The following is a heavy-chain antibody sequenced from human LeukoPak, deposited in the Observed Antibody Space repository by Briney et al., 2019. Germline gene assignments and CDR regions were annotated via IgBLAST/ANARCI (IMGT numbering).Heavy chain of an antibody. D-gene: IGHD2-15*01. CDR1: GFIFSSYA. Sequence: GGSLRLSCAASGFIFSSYALHWVRQAPGKGLEYVSGISSNGGGTYYANSVKDRFTISRDNSKNTLYLQMGSLRAEDMGVYYCARDLSINGGNTNGYFDYWGQGTLVTVSS. CDR2: ISSNGGGT. V-gene: IGHV3-64*01. CDR3: ARDLSINGGNTNGYFDY. J-gene: IGHJ4*02.